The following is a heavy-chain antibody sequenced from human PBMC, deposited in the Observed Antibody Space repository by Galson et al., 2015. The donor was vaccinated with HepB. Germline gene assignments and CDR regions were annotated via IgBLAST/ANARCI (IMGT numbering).Heavy chain of an antibody. CDR3: AGMYCSITNCPGPGYYGMDV. CDR1: GGSFSGYY. J-gene: IGHJ6*02. CDR2: INHSGSA. Sequence: LSLTCAVYGGSFSGYYWSWIRQPPGKGLEWIGEINHSGSANYNPSLKSRVTISLDTSKNQFSLKLSSVTAADTAVYYCAGMYCSITNCPGPGYYGMDVGGQGTTVTV. D-gene: IGHD2-2*01. V-gene: IGHV4-34*01.